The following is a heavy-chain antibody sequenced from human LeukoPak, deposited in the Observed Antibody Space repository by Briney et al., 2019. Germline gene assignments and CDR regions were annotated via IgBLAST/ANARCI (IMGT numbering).Heavy chain of an antibody. CDR3: ARLSLIAYYYDSSGYYPYGWFDP. Sequence: SETLSITCTDSGGSITSYYWSLIQQLPPKRLHWIGHLYYRVSTDYNPSLKSRVTISVDTSKNQFSLKLSSVTAADTAVYYCARLSLIAYYYDSSGYYPYGWFDPWGQGALVTVSS. CDR1: GGSITSYY. J-gene: IGHJ5*02. D-gene: IGHD3-22*01. CDR2: LYYRVST. V-gene: IGHV4-59*01.